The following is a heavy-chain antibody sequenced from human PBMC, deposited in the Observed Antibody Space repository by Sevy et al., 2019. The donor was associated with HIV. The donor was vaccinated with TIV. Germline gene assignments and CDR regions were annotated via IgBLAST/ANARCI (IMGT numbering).Heavy chain of an antibody. CDR2: ISVYNGYI. Sequence: ASVKVSCKTSGYTFINYGFSWVRQAPGQGLEWMGFISVYNGYINYAQKFQGRVTVTTDTSTATGYMELKSLRDDDTAIYYCVRDECDTGVSLDFWGQGTLVTVSS. CDR1: GYTFINYG. V-gene: IGHV1-18*01. CDR3: VRDECDTGVSLDF. D-gene: IGHD2-8*02. J-gene: IGHJ4*02.